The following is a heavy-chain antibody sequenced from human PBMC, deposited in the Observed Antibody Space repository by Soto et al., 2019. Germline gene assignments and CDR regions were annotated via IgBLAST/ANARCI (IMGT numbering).Heavy chain of an antibody. CDR3: ARDLDGDYYFDY. D-gene: IGHD4-17*01. V-gene: IGHV4-59*01. CDR1: GGSISSYY. Sequence: QVQLQESGPGLVKPSETLSLTCTVSGGSISSYYWSWIRQPPGKGLECIGYIYYSRSTNYNPSLKSRVTISVDTSKNQFSLKLSSVTAADTAVYYCARDLDGDYYFDYWGQGTLVTVSS. CDR2: IYYSRST. J-gene: IGHJ4*02.